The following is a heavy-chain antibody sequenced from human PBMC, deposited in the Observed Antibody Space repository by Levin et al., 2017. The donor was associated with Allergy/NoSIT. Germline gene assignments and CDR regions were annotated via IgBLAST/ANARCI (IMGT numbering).Heavy chain of an antibody. Sequence: SQTLSLTCAVYGGSFSGYYWSWIRQPPGKGLEWIGEINHSGSTNYNPSLKSRVTISVDTSKNQFSLKLSSVTAADTAVYYCVLAVAGREDYWGQGTLVTVSS. CDR2: INHSGST. V-gene: IGHV4-34*01. D-gene: IGHD6-19*01. CDR3: VLAVAGREDY. CDR1: GGSFSGYY. J-gene: IGHJ4*02.